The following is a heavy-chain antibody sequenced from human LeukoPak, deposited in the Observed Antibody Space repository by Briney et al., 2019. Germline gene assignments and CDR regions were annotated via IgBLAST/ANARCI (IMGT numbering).Heavy chain of an antibody. CDR1: GFTFDNYA. CDR2: ISWNSGRI. CDR3: AKDGGGGYDYNFDY. Sequence: PGRSLRLSCAASGFTFDNYAMHWVRQVPGQGLEWVSGISWNSGRIDYADSVRGRFTISRDNAKNSLYLLMDGLRVKDTAFYYCAKDGGGGYDYNFDYWGQGTLVTVSS. D-gene: IGHD5-12*01. J-gene: IGHJ4*02. V-gene: IGHV3-9*01.